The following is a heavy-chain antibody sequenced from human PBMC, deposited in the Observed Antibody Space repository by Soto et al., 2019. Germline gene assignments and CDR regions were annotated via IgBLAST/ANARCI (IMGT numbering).Heavy chain of an antibody. J-gene: IGHJ4*02. CDR3: VRASMPKAHFDS. V-gene: IGHV4-4*07. D-gene: IGHD2-2*01. CDR2: MHTSGST. CDR1: GGSIRGYY. Sequence: QMQLQESGPGLVKPSETLSLTCHVSGGSIRGYYWSWIRQAAGMGLEWIGRMHTSGSTNSNPSLKSRVTFSVDMSKNQISLKLTSVTAADTALYYCVRASMPKAHFDSWGQGTLVTVSS.